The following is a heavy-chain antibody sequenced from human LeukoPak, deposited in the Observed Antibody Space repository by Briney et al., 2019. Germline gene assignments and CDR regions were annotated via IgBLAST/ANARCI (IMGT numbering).Heavy chain of an antibody. J-gene: IGHJ4*02. V-gene: IGHV3-33*01. Sequence: GGSLRLSCAASGFTFSSYGMHWVRQAPDKGLEWVAVMYYDGISKYYADSVKGRFTTSRDNSMNTLYLQMNSLRAEDTAVYFCARDLYCSGGSCLYFDYWGQGTLVTVSS. CDR2: MYYDGISK. D-gene: IGHD2-15*01. CDR1: GFTFSSYG. CDR3: ARDLYCSGGSCLYFDY.